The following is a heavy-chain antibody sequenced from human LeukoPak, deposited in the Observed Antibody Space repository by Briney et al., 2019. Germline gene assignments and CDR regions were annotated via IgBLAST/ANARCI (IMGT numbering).Heavy chain of an antibody. CDR1: GYTFTNYY. CDR3: ARAGSITILRGVTGSQFDY. Sequence: ASVKVSCKASGYTFTNYYMHWVRQAPGQGLELVGIINPSGGSTNYAQKFQGRVTMTRDTSTSTVYMELSSLRSEDTAVYYCARAGSITILRGVTGSQFDYWGQGTLVTVSS. D-gene: IGHD3-10*01. CDR2: INPSGGST. J-gene: IGHJ4*02. V-gene: IGHV1-46*01.